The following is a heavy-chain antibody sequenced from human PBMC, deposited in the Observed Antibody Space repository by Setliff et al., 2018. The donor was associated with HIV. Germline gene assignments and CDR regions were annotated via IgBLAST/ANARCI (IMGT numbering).Heavy chain of an antibody. Sequence: KTSETLSLTCTVSGDSISSGNYYWTWIRQPAGKALEWIGRITNTGATEYNPSLKSRVTVSVDPSQNQFSLKLTSVTAADTATYFCSRGPPFDRWGRGTLVTVSS. CDR2: ITNTGAT. CDR1: GDSISSGNYY. J-gene: IGHJ2*01. V-gene: IGHV4-61*02. CDR3: SRGPPFDR.